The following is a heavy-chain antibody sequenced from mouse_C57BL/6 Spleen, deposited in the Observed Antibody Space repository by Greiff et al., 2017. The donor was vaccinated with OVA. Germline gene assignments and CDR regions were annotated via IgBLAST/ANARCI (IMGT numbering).Heavy chain of an antibody. CDR2: IHPNSGST. CDR1: GYTFTSYW. Sequence: VQLQQPGAELVKPGASVKLSCKASGYTFTSYWMHWVKQRPGQGLEWIGMIHPNSGSTNYNEKFKGKATLTVDNSSSTAYMQLSSLTSEYSAVYYCAKEGYYYGSSSWFAYWGQGTLVTVSA. V-gene: IGHV1-64*01. D-gene: IGHD1-1*01. CDR3: AKEGYYYGSSSWFAY. J-gene: IGHJ3*01.